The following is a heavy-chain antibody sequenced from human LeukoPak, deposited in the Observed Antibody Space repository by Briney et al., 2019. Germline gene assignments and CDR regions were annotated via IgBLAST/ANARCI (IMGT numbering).Heavy chain of an antibody. J-gene: IGHJ6*03. V-gene: IGHV1-2*02. Sequence: ASVTVSCKASGYTFTSYDINWVRQATGQGLEWMGWINPNSGGTNYAQKFQGRVTMTRDTSISTAYMELSRLRSDDTAVYYCARDRIAAAGTKYYYYYYMDVWGKGTTVTVSS. CDR2: INPNSGGT. D-gene: IGHD6-13*01. CDR1: GYTFTSYD. CDR3: ARDRIAAAGTKYYYYYYMDV.